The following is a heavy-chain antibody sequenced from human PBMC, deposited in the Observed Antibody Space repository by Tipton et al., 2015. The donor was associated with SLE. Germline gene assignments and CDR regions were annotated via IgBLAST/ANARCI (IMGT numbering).Heavy chain of an antibody. CDR2: IWYDGSNK. D-gene: IGHD3-16*02. J-gene: IGHJ6*02. CDR1: GFTFSSYD. V-gene: IGHV3-33*08. CDR3: AGELSYYGMDV. Sequence: SLRLSCAASGFTFSSYDIHWVRQAPGKGLEWVAVIWYDGSNKYYADSVKGRFTIPRDISKNTLYLQMNSLRGEDTAVYYCAGELSYYGMDVWGQGTTVTVSS.